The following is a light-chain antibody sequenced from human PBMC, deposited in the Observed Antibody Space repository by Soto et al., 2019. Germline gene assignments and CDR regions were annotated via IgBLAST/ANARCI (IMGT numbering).Light chain of an antibody. CDR2: EVS. CDR3: TSYSSTNTLV. J-gene: IGLJ3*02. CDR1: SSDVGGYNY. V-gene: IGLV2-14*01. Sequence: QSALTQPPSASGSPGQSVTISCTGTSSDVGGYNYVSWYQQHPGKAPKLMIYEVSNRPSGVSHRFSGSKSGATASLAISGLQADDEADYYCTSYSSTNTLVFGGGTKLTVL.